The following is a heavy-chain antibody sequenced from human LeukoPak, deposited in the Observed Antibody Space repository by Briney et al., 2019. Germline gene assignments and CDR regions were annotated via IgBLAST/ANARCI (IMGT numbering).Heavy chain of an antibody. J-gene: IGHJ4*02. CDR1: GGSISSSSYY. CDR3: ARQIAAAGFYYFDY. Sequence: SETLSLTCTVSGGSISSSSYYWGWIRQPPGKGLQWIGSIYYSGSTYYNPSLKSRVTISVDTSKNQFSLKLSSVIAADTAVYYCARQIAAAGFYYFDYWGQGTLVTVSS. D-gene: IGHD6-13*01. CDR2: IYYSGST. V-gene: IGHV4-39*01.